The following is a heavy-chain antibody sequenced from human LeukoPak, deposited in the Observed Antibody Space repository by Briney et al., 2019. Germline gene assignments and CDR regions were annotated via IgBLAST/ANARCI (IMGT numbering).Heavy chain of an antibody. CDR3: AKSAGFVVVTAIGY. CDR1: GFTFSSYA. V-gene: IGHV3-23*01. J-gene: IGHJ4*02. CDR2: ISGSGGST. D-gene: IGHD2-21*02. Sequence: GGSLRLSCAASGFTFSSYATSWVRQAPGKGLEWVSAISGSGGSTYYADSVKGRFTISRDNSKNTLYLQMNSLRAEDTAVYYCAKSAGFVVVTAIGYWGQGTLVTVSS.